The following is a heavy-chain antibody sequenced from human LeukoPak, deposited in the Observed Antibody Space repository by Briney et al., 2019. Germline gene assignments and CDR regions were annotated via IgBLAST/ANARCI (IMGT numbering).Heavy chain of an antibody. Sequence: PGRSLRLSCVASGFTFTNYGLHWVRQAPGKGLEWLAVIWFDGSNRYYADSVKGRFTISRDNAKNTLCLQMNSLRVEDTAVYYCAREYYDYVYRYFDLWGRGTLVTVSS. V-gene: IGHV3-33*01. CDR2: IWFDGSNR. CDR3: AREYYDYVYRYFDL. D-gene: IGHD3-16*01. J-gene: IGHJ2*01. CDR1: GFTFTNYG.